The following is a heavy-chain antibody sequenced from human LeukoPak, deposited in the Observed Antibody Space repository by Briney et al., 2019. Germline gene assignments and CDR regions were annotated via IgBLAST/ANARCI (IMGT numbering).Heavy chain of an antibody. CDR3: ARARYDFWSDGFDY. CDR1: GFTFSDYY. D-gene: IGHD3-3*01. CDR2: ISYDGSNK. J-gene: IGHJ4*02. Sequence: PGGSLRLSCAASGFTFSDYYMSWIRQAPGKGLEWVAVISYDGSNKYYADSVKGRFTISRDNSKNTLYLQMNSLRAEDTAVYYCARARYDFWSDGFDYWGQGTLVTVSS. V-gene: IGHV3-30*03.